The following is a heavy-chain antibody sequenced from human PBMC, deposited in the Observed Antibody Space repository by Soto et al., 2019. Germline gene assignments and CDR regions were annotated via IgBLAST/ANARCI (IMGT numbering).Heavy chain of an antibody. D-gene: IGHD2-15*01. CDR1: GYTFTGYF. CDR2: INPNTGGT. CDR3: ARVASCAARDWFDP. Sequence: QVQLVQSGAEVKKPGASVKVSCMASGYTFTGYFIHWVREVPGQGLEYMGWINPNTGGTDYAQKFQGSVTMTRDTSISTVFMEMKRLTSDDTAVYYCARVASCAARDWFDPWGQGTLVTVSS. V-gene: IGHV1-2*02. J-gene: IGHJ5*02.